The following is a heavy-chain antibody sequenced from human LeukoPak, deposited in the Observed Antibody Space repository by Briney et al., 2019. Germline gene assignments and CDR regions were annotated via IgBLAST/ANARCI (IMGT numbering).Heavy chain of an antibody. CDR2: INHSGST. CDR3: ARGYGSGSSYYYYGMYV. CDR1: GGSFSGYY. V-gene: IGHV4-34*01. Sequence: SETLSLTCAVYGGSFSGYYWSWIRQPPGKGLEWIGEINHSGSTNYNPSLKSRVTISVDTSKNQFSLKLSSVTAADTAVYYCARGYGSGSSYYYYGMYVWGQGTTVTVSS. J-gene: IGHJ6*02. D-gene: IGHD3-10*01.